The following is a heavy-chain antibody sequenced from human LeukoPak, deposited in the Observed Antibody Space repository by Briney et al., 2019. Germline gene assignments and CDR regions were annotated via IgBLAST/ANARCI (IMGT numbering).Heavy chain of an antibody. J-gene: IGHJ4*02. D-gene: IGHD6-19*01. CDR2: FDNNGIT. V-gene: IGHV4-59*08. Sequence: PSETLSLTCTVSGGSINNYCWNWIRQPPGKGLEWIGFFDNNGITNYNPSLESRVTILVDTSKNQVSLKQNSVTAADTAVYYCARGLFQWPARIDYWGQGTLVTVSS. CDR1: GGSINNYC. CDR3: ARGLFQWPARIDY.